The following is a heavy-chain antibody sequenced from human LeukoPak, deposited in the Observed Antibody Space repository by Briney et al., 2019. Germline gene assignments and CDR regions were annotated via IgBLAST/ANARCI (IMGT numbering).Heavy chain of an antibody. CDR1: GYTFTGYY. CDR2: INPNSGGT. Sequence: ASVKVSCKASGYTFTGYYMHRVRQAPGQGLEWMGWINPNSGGTNYAQKFQGRVTMTRDTSISTAYMELSRLRSDDTAVYYCATPPARGSYSSYYGMDVWGQGTTVTVSS. CDR3: ATPPARGSYSSYYGMDV. V-gene: IGHV1-2*02. D-gene: IGHD1-26*01. J-gene: IGHJ6*02.